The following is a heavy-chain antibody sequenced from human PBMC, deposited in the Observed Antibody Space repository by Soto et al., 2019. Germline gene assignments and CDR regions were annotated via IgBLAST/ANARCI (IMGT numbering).Heavy chain of an antibody. D-gene: IGHD1-26*01. V-gene: IGHV1-69*13. CDR3: ASMAVGATGPFDY. Sequence: SVKVSCKASGGTFSSYAISWVRQAPGQGLEWMGGIIPIFGTANYAQKFQGRVTITADESTSTAYMELSSLRSEDTAVYYCASMAVGATGPFDYWGQGTLVTVSS. CDR1: GGTFSSYA. CDR2: IIPIFGTA. J-gene: IGHJ4*02.